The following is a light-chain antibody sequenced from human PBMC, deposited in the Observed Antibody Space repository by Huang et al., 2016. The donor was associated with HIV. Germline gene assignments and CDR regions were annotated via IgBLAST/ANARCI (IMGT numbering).Light chain of an antibody. CDR3: MQGSHWPGA. V-gene: IGKV2-30*01. J-gene: IGKJ1*01. CDR1: QSLVSSDGDIY. Sequence: DVVLPQSPLSLPGTLGQPASISCKSSQSLVSSDGDIYLNWFHQRTGQSPRRLIYKVSKRDSGVPARFSGSGSDTYFKLNISSVEAEDVGFYYCMQGSHWPGAFGQGTKVEIK. CDR2: KVS.